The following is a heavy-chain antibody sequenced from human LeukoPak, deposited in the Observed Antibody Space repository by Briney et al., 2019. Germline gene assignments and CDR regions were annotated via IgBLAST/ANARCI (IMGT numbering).Heavy chain of an antibody. CDR3: ARGYSSGWYRGPRDFDY. J-gene: IGHJ4*02. V-gene: IGHV4-34*01. D-gene: IGHD6-19*01. Sequence: TSETLSLTCVVYGGSFSGYYWSWIRQPPGKGLEWIGEINHSGSTNYNPSLKSRVTISVDTSKNQFSLKLSFVTAADTAVYYCARGYSSGWYRGPRDFDYWGQGTLVTVSS. CDR2: INHSGST. CDR1: GGSFSGYY.